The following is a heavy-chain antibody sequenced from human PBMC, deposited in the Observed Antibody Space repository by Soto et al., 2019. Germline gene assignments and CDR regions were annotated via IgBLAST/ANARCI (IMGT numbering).Heavy chain of an antibody. CDR3: ARAKGGEYSSGWYEDYYYYYGMDV. J-gene: IGHJ6*02. D-gene: IGHD6-19*01. V-gene: IGHV1-69*13. CDR1: GGTFSSYA. CDR2: IIPIFGTA. Sequence: ASVKVSCKASGGTFSSYAISWVRQTPGQGLEWMGGIIPIFGTANYAQKFQGRVTITADESTSTAYMELSSLRSEDTAGYYCARAKGGEYSSGWYEDYYYYYGMDVWGQGTTVTVSS.